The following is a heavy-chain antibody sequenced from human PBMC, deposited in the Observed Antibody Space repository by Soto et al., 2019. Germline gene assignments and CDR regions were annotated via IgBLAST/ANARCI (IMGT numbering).Heavy chain of an antibody. Sequence: ASVKVSCKASGGTFSSYAISWVRQAPGQGLEWMGGIIPIFGTANYAQKFQGRVTITADKSTSTAYMELSSLRSEDTAVYYCARDTAYCGGDCSWGQGXMVTVSS. J-gene: IGHJ3*01. D-gene: IGHD2-21*02. CDR2: IIPIFGTA. CDR3: ARDTAYCGGDCS. V-gene: IGHV1-69*06. CDR1: GGTFSSYA.